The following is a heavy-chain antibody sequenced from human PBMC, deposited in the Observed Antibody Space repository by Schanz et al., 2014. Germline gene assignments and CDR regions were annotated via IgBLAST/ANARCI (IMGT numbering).Heavy chain of an antibody. V-gene: IGHV1-69*02. CDR3: ARGGGPEDVFDI. CDR2: FIPILDVG. D-gene: IGHD2-15*01. J-gene: IGHJ3*02. CDR1: GGTFSSDT. Sequence: QVQLVQSGADVKKPGSSVKVSCKASGGTFSSDTFSWVRQARGQGLEWVGRFIPILDVGNYAQQFQGRVTFTADKSTSTAYMELSSLRSDDTAVYYCARGGGPEDVFDIWGQGTILTVSS.